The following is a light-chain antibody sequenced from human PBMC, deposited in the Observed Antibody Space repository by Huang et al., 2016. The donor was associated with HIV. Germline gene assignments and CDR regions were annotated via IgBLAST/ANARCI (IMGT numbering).Light chain of an antibody. J-gene: IGKJ4*01. Sequence: IQLTQSPSSLSASVGDRVTITCRASQGISTYLAWYQQKPGKAPKLLIYGASTLQSGVPSRISGSGSGTDFTLTISSLQPEDFASYHCQQLNYYPLTFGGGTRVEIK. CDR2: GAS. V-gene: IGKV1-9*01. CDR1: QGISTY. CDR3: QQLNYYPLT.